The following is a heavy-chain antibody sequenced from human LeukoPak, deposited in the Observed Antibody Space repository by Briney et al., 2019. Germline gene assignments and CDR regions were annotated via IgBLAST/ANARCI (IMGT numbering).Heavy chain of an antibody. CDR3: ARGGGYCSGGSCYHLDAFDI. D-gene: IGHD2-15*01. V-gene: IGHV1-24*01. CDR1: GYTLTELS. J-gene: IGHJ3*02. Sequence: ASVKVSCKVSGYTLTELSMHWVRQAPGKGLEWMGGFDPEDGETIYAQKFQGRVTMTEDTSTDTAYMELSSLRSEDTAVYYCARGGGYCSGGSCYHLDAFDIWGQGTMVTVSS. CDR2: FDPEDGET.